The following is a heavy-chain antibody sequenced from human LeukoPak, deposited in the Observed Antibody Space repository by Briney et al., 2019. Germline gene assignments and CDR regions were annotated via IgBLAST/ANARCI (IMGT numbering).Heavy chain of an antibody. CDR3: ARKRDCSGSSCYGWFDP. Sequence: ERSLRLSCAASGFTFSNYGMHWVRQAPGKGLEWVAVISYDGSNKYYADSEKGRFTISRDNSKNTLYLQMNSLRAEDTAVYYCARKRDCSGSSCYGWFDPWGQGTLVTVSS. V-gene: IGHV3-30*03. CDR1: GFTFSNYG. J-gene: IGHJ5*02. D-gene: IGHD2-15*01. CDR2: ISYDGSNK.